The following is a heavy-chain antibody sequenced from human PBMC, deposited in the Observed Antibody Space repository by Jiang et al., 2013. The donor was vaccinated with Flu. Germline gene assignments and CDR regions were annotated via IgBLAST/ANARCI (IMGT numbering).Heavy chain of an antibody. J-gene: IGHJ4*02. CDR1: GFTFSTYA. Sequence: GVVQPGRSLRLSCAASGFTFSTYAMHWVRQAPGKGLEWLSIIWFDGSNKYYADSVKGRFTISRDNSKNTLYLQMNGLRAEDTAVYYCARETDYYFDYWGQGTLVTVSS. CDR3: ARETDYYFDY. CDR2: IWFDGSNK. V-gene: IGHV3-33*08.